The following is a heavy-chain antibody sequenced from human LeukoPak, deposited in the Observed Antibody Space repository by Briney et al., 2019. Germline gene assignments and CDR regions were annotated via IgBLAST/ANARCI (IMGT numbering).Heavy chain of an antibody. V-gene: IGHV3-23*01. CDR3: STLPLH. J-gene: IGHJ4*02. CDR2: ICCGGFNT. CDR1: GFTFNNYG. Sequence: GGSLRLSCAVSGFTFNNYGMRWVRQAPGKGLEWVSAICCGGFNTYYADSVKGRFTISRDNSKNTLYLQMNSLRAEDTAVYDRSTLPLHWGQGTLVTVSS.